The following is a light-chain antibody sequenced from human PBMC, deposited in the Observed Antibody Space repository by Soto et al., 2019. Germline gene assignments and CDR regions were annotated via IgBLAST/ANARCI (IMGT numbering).Light chain of an antibody. CDR1: QSVSSF. Sequence: EIVLTQSPATLSLSPGERATLSCRASQSVSSFLGWYQQKPGQAPRLLIYGASTRATGIPARFSGSGSGTEFTLTISSLQSEDFAVYYCQQYNNWPITFGQGTKVDIK. CDR3: QQYNNWPIT. CDR2: GAS. V-gene: IGKV3-15*01. J-gene: IGKJ1*01.